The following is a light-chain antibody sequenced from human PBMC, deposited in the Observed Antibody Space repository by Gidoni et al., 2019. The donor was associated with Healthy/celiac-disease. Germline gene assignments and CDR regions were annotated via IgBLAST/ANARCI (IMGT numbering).Light chain of an antibody. V-gene: IGKV3-20*01. Sequence: EIVLTQSPGTLSLSPGEGATLACRAIQSVSSNYLAWYQQKPGQAPRLLIYGASSRATGIPDRFSGSGSGTDFTLTISRLEPEDFAVYYCQQYGSSLYTFGQGTKLEIK. CDR3: QQYGSSLYT. J-gene: IGKJ2*01. CDR2: GAS. CDR1: QSVSSNY.